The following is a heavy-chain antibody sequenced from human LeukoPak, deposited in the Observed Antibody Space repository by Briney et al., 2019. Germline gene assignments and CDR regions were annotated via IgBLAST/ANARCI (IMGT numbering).Heavy chain of an antibody. D-gene: IGHD1-26*01. CDR3: ARFPSELLLDASDI. V-gene: IGHV3-48*04. Sequence: GGSLRLSCAASGFTFSSYSMNWVRQAPGKGLEWVSYISSSSSTIYYADSVKGRFTISRDNAKNSLYLQMNSLRAEDTAVYYCARFPSELLLDASDIWGRGTMVTVSS. CDR1: GFTFSSYS. J-gene: IGHJ3*02. CDR2: ISSSSSTI.